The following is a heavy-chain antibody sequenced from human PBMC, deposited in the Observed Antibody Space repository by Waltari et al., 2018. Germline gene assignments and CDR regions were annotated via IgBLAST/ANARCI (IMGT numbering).Heavy chain of an antibody. D-gene: IGHD2-15*01. CDR3: VVVVAATLEDY. J-gene: IGHJ4*02. Sequence: QVQLQQWGAGLLQPSETLSLTCAVYGGSFSGYYWSWIRQPPGKGLEWIGEINHSGSTNYNPSLKSRVTISVDTSKNQFSLKLSSVTAADTAVYYCVVVVAATLEDYWGQGTLVTVSS. V-gene: IGHV4-34*01. CDR1: GGSFSGYY. CDR2: INHSGST.